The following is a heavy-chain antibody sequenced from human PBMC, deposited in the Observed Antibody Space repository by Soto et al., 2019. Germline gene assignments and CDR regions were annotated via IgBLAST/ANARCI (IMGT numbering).Heavy chain of an antibody. CDR1: GYTFSKNA. Sequence: QVQLVQSGAEVKKPGSSVKVSCKSSGYTFSKNAIHWVRQAPGQRPEWMGWINAGTGNTRYSQRFQDRVPITRNASASTAYLELCRLTSEDTAVYYCARGASGRKPLWDPWGQGTIVTVSP. CDR2: INAGTGNT. V-gene: IGHV1-3*01. D-gene: IGHD1-26*01. CDR3: ARGASGRKPLWDP. J-gene: IGHJ5*02.